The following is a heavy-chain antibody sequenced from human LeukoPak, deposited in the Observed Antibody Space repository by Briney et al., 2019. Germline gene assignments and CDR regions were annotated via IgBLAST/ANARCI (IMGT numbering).Heavy chain of an antibody. CDR3: ARDGQWPKAWFDP. V-gene: IGHV3-11*06. J-gene: IGHJ5*02. CDR2: ISSSSGYT. Sequence: GGSLRLSCAASGFTFSDYYMSWIRQAPGKGLEWVSYISSSSGYTNYADSVKGRFTISRDNAMNSLYLQMNSLRAEDTAVYYCARDGQWPKAWFDPWGQGTLVTVSS. D-gene: IGHD6-19*01. CDR1: GFTFSDYY.